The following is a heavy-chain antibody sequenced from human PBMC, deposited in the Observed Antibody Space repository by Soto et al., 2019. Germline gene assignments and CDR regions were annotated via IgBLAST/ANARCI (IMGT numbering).Heavy chain of an antibody. Sequence: PGGSLRLSCAASGFTFDDYAMHWVRQAPGKGLEWVSGISWNSGSIGYADSVKGRFTISRDNAKNSLYLQMNSLRAEDTALYYCAKDVEQQLEMDYGMDVWGQGTTVTVSS. CDR2: ISWNSGSI. CDR1: GFTFDDYA. V-gene: IGHV3-9*01. J-gene: IGHJ6*02. D-gene: IGHD6-13*01. CDR3: AKDVEQQLEMDYGMDV.